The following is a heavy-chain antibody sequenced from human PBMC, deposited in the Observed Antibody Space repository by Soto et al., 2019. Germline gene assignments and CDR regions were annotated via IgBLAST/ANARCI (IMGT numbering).Heavy chain of an antibody. CDR3: AHRPSPYASGGYGYFDP. Sequence: QITLKESGPTLVRPTQTLTLTCTFSGFSLSTRGLGLDWIRQPPGKALEWLALIYWDDDKNYSPSLRSRLSINEDTSKHQVLLTLTNMDPVDTATYFCAHRPSPYASGGYGYFDPWGQGALVTVSS. J-gene: IGHJ5*02. CDR1: GFSLSTRGLG. V-gene: IGHV2-5*02. CDR2: IYWDDDK. D-gene: IGHD3-10*01.